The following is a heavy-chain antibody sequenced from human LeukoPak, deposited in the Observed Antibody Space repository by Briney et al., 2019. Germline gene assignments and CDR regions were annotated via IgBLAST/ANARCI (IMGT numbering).Heavy chain of an antibody. J-gene: IGHJ4*02. CDR3: ARDYGDIRVRYYFDY. CDR2: INWNGGST. V-gene: IGHV3-20*04. CDR1: GFTFDDYG. Sequence: GGSLRLSCAASGFTFDDYGMSWVRQAPGKGLEWVSGINWNGGSTGYADSVKGRFTITRDNAKNSLYLQMNSLRAEDTALYYCARDYGDIRVRYYFDYWGQGTLVTVSS. D-gene: IGHD4-17*01.